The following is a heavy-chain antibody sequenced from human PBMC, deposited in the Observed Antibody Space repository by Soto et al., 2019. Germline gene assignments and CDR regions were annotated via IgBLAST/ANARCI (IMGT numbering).Heavy chain of an antibody. J-gene: IGHJ6*02. V-gene: IGHV1-2*02. CDR1: GYTFTGYY. CDR3: ARSIAAAGTHYYYGMDV. Sequence: ASVKVSFKASGYTFTGYYMHWVRQAPGQGLGWMGWINPNSGGTNYAQKFQGRVTMTRDTSISTAYMELSRLRSDDTAVYYCARSIAAAGTHYYYGMDVWGQGTTVTVSS. D-gene: IGHD6-13*01. CDR2: INPNSGGT.